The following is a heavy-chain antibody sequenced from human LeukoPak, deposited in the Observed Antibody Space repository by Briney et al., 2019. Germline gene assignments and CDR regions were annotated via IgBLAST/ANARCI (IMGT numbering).Heavy chain of an antibody. CDR3: ARAIYGSGSYYQNAPGY. D-gene: IGHD3-10*01. V-gene: IGHV1-2*06. J-gene: IGHJ4*02. Sequence: ASVKVSCKASGYTLTGYYMHWVRQAPGQRLEWMGRINPNSGCTNYAQKFPGKVTMTRDTSISTAYMELSRLRSGDTAVYYCARAIYGSGSYYQNAPGYWGQGTLVTVSS. CDR2: INPNSGCT. CDR1: GYTLTGYY.